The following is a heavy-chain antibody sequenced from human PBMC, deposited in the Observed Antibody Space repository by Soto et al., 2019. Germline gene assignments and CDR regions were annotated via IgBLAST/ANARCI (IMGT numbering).Heavy chain of an antibody. CDR3: TSMNDRDAFDI. CDR1: GLTFSIAW. V-gene: IGHV3-15*01. CDR2: IKNKADGGTT. J-gene: IGHJ3*02. Sequence: EEQLVESGGGLVERGGSLRLSCAASGLTFSIAWLSWVRQAPGKGLEWVGRIKNKADGGTTDNAAPVKDRFTISRDDSKSTLYLQMNSLKTEDTAIYYCTSMNDRDAFDIWGPGTMVTVSS. D-gene: IGHD1-1*01.